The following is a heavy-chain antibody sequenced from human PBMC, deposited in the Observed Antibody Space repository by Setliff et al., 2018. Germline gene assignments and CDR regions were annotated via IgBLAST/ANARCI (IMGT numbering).Heavy chain of an antibody. CDR3: IMNMVRPVTGLDC. V-gene: IGHV1-46*01. CDR1: GYTFTSNH. CDR2: INPSGGST. J-gene: IGHJ4*02. D-gene: IGHD2-8*01. Sequence: ASVKVSCKASGYTFTSNHVHWGRQAPGQGLEWMGTINPSGGSTIYAPDFQGRVTMTWDMSTNIAYMELSGLRYADSAIYYCIMNMVRPVTGLDCWGPGTLVTVSS.